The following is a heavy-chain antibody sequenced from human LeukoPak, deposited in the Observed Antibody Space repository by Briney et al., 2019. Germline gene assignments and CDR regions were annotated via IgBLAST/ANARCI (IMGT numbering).Heavy chain of an antibody. CDR1: GGSISSYY. V-gene: IGHV4-59*01. J-gene: IGHJ6*03. D-gene: IGHD4-11*01. Sequence: SETLSLSCTVSGGSISSYYWSWIRQPPGKGLEWIGYIYYSGSTNYNPSLKSRVTISVDTSKNQFSLKLSSVTAADTAVYYCARYSNYGDYYYYYMDVWGKGTTVTVSS. CDR2: IYYSGST. CDR3: ARYSNYGDYYYYYMDV.